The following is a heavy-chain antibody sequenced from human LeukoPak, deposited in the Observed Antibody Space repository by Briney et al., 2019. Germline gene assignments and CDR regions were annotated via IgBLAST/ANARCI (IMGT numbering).Heavy chain of an antibody. CDR2: INPKTGST. Sequence: ASVKVSCKASRYTFTGYYIHWVRQAPGQGLEWIGWINPKTGSTNFAQKFQGRVTMTRDTSISTSYLELGRLRSDDTAVYYCAQAWSLSTAFDIWGQGTMVTVSS. CDR3: AQAWSLSTAFDI. J-gene: IGHJ3*02. V-gene: IGHV1-2*02. CDR1: RYTFTGYY.